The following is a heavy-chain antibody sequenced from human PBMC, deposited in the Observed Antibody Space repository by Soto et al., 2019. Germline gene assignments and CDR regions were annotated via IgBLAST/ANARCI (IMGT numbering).Heavy chain of an antibody. J-gene: IGHJ4*02. CDR2: IIPIFGTA. Sequence: SVKVSCKASGGTFSSYAISWVRQAPGQGLEWMGGIIPIFGTANYAQKFQGRVTITADKSTGTAYMELSSLRSEDTAVYYCARWEYYYDSSGYYFDYWGQGTLVTVSS. D-gene: IGHD3-22*01. CDR3: ARWEYYYDSSGYYFDY. CDR1: GGTFSSYA. V-gene: IGHV1-69*06.